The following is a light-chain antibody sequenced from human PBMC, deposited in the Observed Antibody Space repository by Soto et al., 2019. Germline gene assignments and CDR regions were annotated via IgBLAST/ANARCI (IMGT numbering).Light chain of an antibody. Sequence: EIVMTQSPATLSVSPGERATLSCRASQSVGSNLAWYQQKPGQAPRLLIYGAYTRATGIPARFSGSGSGTEFTLTISSLQSEDFAIYFCQQYNNWPRTFGQGTKMEIK. CDR1: QSVGSN. J-gene: IGKJ1*01. CDR2: GAY. V-gene: IGKV3-15*01. CDR3: QQYNNWPRT.